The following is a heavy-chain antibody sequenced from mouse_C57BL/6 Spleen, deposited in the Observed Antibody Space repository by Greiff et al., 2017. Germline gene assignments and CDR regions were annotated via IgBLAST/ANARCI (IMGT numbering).Heavy chain of an antibody. D-gene: IGHD2-3*01. Sequence: QVQLQQSGAELVKPGASVKLSCKASGYTFTSYWMQWVKQRPGQGLEWIGEIDPSDSYTNYNQKFKGKATLTVDTSSSTAYMQLSSLTSEDSAVYYCARGGLLRDAMDYWGQGTSVTVSS. CDR3: ARGGLLRDAMDY. CDR2: IDPSDSYT. J-gene: IGHJ4*01. CDR1: GYTFTSYW. V-gene: IGHV1-50*01.